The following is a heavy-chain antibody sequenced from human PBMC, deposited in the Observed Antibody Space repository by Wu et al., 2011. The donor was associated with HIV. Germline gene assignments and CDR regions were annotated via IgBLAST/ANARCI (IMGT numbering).Heavy chain of an antibody. CDR3: ARARASIVKSKRTTPPFYYMDV. D-gene: IGHD1-14*01. J-gene: IGHJ6*03. V-gene: IGHV1-46*01. CDR2: INPSNGAT. CDR1: GYTFSSYY. Sequence: VQFGAEVQKPGASVKVSCKASGYTFSSYYMHWVRQAPGQGLEWMGIINPSNGATTYTQKFQGRVSMTRDSSTSTVYMELSSLRSEDTAVYYCARARASIVKSKRTTPPFYYMDVWGRGPRSPS.